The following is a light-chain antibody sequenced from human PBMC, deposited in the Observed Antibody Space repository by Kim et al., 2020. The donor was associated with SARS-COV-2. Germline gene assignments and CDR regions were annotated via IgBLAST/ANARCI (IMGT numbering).Light chain of an antibody. V-gene: IGKV3-15*01. CDR2: GAS. J-gene: IGKJ4*01. CDR3: QQYNNWPLT. CDR1: QSVSSN. Sequence: VSPRERATLSCRASQSVSSNLAWYQQKPGQAPRLLIYGASTRATGIPASFSGSGSGTEFTLTISSLQSEDFAVYYCQQYNNWPLTFGGGTKVDIK.